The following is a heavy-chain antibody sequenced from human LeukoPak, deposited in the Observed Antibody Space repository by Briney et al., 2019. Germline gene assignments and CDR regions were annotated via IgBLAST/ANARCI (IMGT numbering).Heavy chain of an antibody. D-gene: IGHD3-22*01. Sequence: VASVKVSCKASGYTFTNYGISWVRQAPGQGLEWMGWISAYNGNTNYAQKLQGRVTMTTDTSTSTAYMELRSLRSDDTAVYYCARDLLPLSGYLYTDAFDIWGQGTMVTVSS. J-gene: IGHJ3*02. CDR2: ISAYNGNT. CDR1: GYTFTNYG. CDR3: ARDLLPLSGYLYTDAFDI. V-gene: IGHV1-18*01.